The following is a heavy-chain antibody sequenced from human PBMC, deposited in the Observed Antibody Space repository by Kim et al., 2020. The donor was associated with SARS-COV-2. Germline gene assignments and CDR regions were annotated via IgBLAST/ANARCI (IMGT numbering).Heavy chain of an antibody. CDR2: IMSKAGGETT. Sequence: GGSLRLSCVASGFIFSNAWLTWVRQAPGKGLEWVGRIMSKAGGETTDYAAPVKGRFTISRDDSKNMLYLQMHSLRTEDTAVYYCTTDGGEWELGYWGQGTLVTVSS. CDR1: GFIFSNAW. CDR3: TTDGGEWELGY. D-gene: IGHD3-16*01. J-gene: IGHJ4*02. V-gene: IGHV3-15*01.